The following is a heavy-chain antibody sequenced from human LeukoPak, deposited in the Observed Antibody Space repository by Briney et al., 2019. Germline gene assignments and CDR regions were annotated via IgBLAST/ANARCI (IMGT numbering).Heavy chain of an antibody. D-gene: IGHD3-3*01. CDR3: AKDDALIRFND. CDR2: ISSSGSTI. V-gene: IGHV3-48*03. J-gene: IGHJ4*02. Sequence: PGGSLRLSCAASGFTFSSYEMNWVRQDPGKGLERVSYISSSGSTIYYADSVKGRFTISRDNSKNTLYLQIYSLRAGDTAVYYCAKDDALIRFNDWGQGTLVTVSS. CDR1: GFTFSSYE.